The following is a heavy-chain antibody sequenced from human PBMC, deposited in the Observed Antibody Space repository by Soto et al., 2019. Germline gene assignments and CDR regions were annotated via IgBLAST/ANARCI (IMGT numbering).Heavy chain of an antibody. CDR2: IYYSGSA. CDR3: ARGRGSSASQGMDV. CDR1: YVYITSGAYS. J-gene: IGHJ6*02. V-gene: IGHV4-30-4*01. Sequence: SEMLSLTSTASYVYITSGAYSLSSIRQPPVKGLEWIGYIYYSGSAYYNPSLKSRVTISVDTSKNQFSLKLTSVTAADTAVYYCARGRGSSASQGMDVWGQGTTVTVSS. D-gene: IGHD6-6*01.